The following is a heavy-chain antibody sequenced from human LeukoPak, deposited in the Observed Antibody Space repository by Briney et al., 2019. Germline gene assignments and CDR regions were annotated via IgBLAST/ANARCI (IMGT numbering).Heavy chain of an antibody. V-gene: IGHV1-8*03. D-gene: IGHD3-10*01. CDR1: GYTFTGYH. CDR3: ARARGDSLKGGYYYYMDV. J-gene: IGHJ6*03. Sequence: ASVKVSCKASGYTFTGYHMHWVRQASGQGLEWMGWINPTSGNTGYAQKFHDRVTITRNSSTNTAYMELRSLRSEDTALYYCARARGDSLKGGYYYYMDVWGEGTTVTVSS. CDR2: INPTSGNT.